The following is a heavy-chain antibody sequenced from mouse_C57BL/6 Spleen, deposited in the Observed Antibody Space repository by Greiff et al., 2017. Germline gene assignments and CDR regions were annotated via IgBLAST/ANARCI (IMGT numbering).Heavy chain of an antibody. CDR3: AREGELTGTLSGAWFAY. D-gene: IGHD4-1*01. CDR1: GYTFTSYW. J-gene: IGHJ3*01. V-gene: IGHV1-7*01. Sequence: VQLQQSGAELAKPGASVKLSCKASGYTFTSYWMNWVKQRPGQGLEWIGYINPSSGYTKYNQKFKDKATLTADKSSSTAYMQMSSLTYEDSAVYYCAREGELTGTLSGAWFAYWGQGTLVTVSA. CDR2: INPSSGYT.